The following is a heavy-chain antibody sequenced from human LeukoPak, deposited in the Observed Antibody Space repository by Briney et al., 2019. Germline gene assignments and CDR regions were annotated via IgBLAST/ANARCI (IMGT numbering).Heavy chain of an antibody. J-gene: IGHJ3*02. V-gene: IGHV1-18*01. D-gene: IGHD5-18*01. Sequence: APVKVSCKASGYTFTSYGISWVRQAPGQGLEWMGWISAYNGNTNYAQKLQGRVTMTTDTSTSTAYMELRSLRSDDTAVYYCARDQDSYGNDAFDIWGQGTMVTVSS. CDR3: ARDQDSYGNDAFDI. CDR1: GYTFTSYG. CDR2: ISAYNGNT.